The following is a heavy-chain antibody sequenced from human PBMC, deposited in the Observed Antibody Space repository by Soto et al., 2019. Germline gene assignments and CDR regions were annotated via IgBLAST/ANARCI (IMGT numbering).Heavy chain of an antibody. Sequence: EVLLLESGGTLVQPGGSLRLSCAASGFTFSSYAMSWVRQAPGKGLEWVSTIDHFGFRTYYAESVKGRFIISRDNSTNTLSLQMNSLRAEDTAVYYCAKDRDTAGPLCYFDSWGQGTLVTVSS. D-gene: IGHD3-10*01. CDR2: IDHFGFRT. CDR3: AKDRDTAGPLCYFDS. V-gene: IGHV3-23*01. CDR1: GFTFSSYA. J-gene: IGHJ4*02.